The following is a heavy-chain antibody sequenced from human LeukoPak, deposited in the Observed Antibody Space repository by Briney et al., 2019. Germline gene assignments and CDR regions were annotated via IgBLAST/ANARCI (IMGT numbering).Heavy chain of an antibody. CDR1: NGSFSGYY. J-gene: IGHJ4*02. CDR3: ARNTLRYFDWLEVDY. V-gene: IGHV4-34*01. D-gene: IGHD3-9*01. CDR2: IYYSGST. Sequence: KPSETLSLTCAVYNGSFSGYYWSWIRQSPGKGLEWIGSIYYSGSTYYNPSLKSRVTISVDTSKNQFSLKLSSVTAADTAVCYCARNTLRYFDWLEVDYWGQGTLVTVSS.